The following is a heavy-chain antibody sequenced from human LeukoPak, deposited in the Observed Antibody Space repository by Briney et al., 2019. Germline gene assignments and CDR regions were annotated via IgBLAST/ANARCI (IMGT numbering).Heavy chain of an antibody. Sequence: SETLSLTCAVYGGSFSGYYWSWIRQPPGKGLEWIGEINHSGSTNYNPSLKSRVTISVDTSKNQFSLKLSSVTAADTVVYYCARGRKRDKKNWFDHWGQGTLVTVSS. CDR1: GGSFSGYY. V-gene: IGHV4-34*01. J-gene: IGHJ5*02. CDR3: ARGRKRDKKNWFDH. CDR2: INHSGST. D-gene: IGHD2-21*02.